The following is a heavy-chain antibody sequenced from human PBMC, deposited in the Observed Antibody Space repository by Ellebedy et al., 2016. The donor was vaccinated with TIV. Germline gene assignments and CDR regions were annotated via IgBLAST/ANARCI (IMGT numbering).Heavy chain of an antibody. CDR3: AEDRAPDGSNWYLDL. CDR1: AGTFSRYA. CDR2: TIPIFGTA. Sequence: AASVKISCKASAGTFSRYANSWVRLAPGQGLEWMGGTIPIFGTANYAQKFQRRVTITADESTSTAYMELSSLRSEDTAVYYCAEDRAPDGSNWYLDLWGRGTLVTVSS. V-gene: IGHV1-69*13. D-gene: IGHD5-24*01. J-gene: IGHJ2*01.